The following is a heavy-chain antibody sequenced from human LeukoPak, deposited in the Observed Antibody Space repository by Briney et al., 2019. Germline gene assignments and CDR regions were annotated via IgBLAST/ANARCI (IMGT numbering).Heavy chain of an antibody. CDR2: INPNSGGT. CDR3: ARDADCSGGSCYSSRGAPTLAL. V-gene: IGHV1-2*02. D-gene: IGHD2-15*01. Sequence: ASVKVSCKASGYTFTGYYMHWVRQAPGQGLEWMGWINPNSGGTNYAQKFQGRVTMTRDTSISTAYMELSRLRSDDTAVYYCARDADCSGGSCYSSRGAPTLALWGQGTLVTVSS. J-gene: IGHJ4*02. CDR1: GYTFTGYY.